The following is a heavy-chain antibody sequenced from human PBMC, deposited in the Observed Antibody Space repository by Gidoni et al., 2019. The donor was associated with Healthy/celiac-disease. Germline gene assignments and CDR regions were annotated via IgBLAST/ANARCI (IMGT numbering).Heavy chain of an antibody. V-gene: IGHV3-30-3*01. CDR3: ARDGLPGIAAAAILDY. CDR1: GFTFSSYA. CDR2: ISYDGSNK. J-gene: IGHJ4*02. Sequence: QVQLVESGGGVVQPGRSLRLSCAASGFTFSSYAMHWVRQAPGKGLEWVAVISYDGSNKYYADSVKGRFTISRDNSKNTLYLQMNSLRAEDTAVYYCARDGLPGIAAAAILDYWGQGTLVTVSS. D-gene: IGHD6-13*01.